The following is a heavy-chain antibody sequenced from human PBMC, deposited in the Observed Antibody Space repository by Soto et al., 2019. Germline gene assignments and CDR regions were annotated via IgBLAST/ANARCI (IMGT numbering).Heavy chain of an antibody. Sequence: EVQLVESGGGLVKPGGSPRLSCAVSGFTFSSYSMNWVRQAPGKGLEWVSSISSSSSYIYYADSVKGRFTISRDNAKNSLYLQMNSLRVEDTAVYYCARDFQGYDSRGYYCSAGGSEDYWGQGTLVTVSS. CDR3: ARDFQGYDSRGYYCSAGGSEDY. CDR2: ISSSSSYI. D-gene: IGHD3-22*01. CDR1: GFTFSSYS. J-gene: IGHJ4*02. V-gene: IGHV3-21*01.